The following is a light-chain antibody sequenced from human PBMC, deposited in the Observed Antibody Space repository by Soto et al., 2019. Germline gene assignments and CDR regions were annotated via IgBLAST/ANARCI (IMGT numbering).Light chain of an antibody. Sequence: QSVLTQPPSVSGTPGQKVSISCSGSASNLGGNPVNWYQHLPGAAPKLLIYTNHQRPSGVSDRFSGSKSGTSASLAISGLRSEDEANFYCAAWDDSLNAVVFGGGTQLTVL. CDR1: ASNLGGNP. CDR2: TNH. V-gene: IGLV1-44*01. CDR3: AAWDDSLNAVV. J-gene: IGLJ2*01.